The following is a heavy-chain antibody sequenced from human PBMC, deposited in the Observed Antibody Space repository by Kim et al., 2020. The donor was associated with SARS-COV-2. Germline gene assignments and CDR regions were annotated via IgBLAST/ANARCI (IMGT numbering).Heavy chain of an antibody. V-gene: IGHV3-30*18. CDR2: ISYDGDNK. CDR1: GFTFNTYG. J-gene: IGHJ4*02. CDR3: AKTGGNYFGYFDS. Sequence: GGSLRLSCAASGFTFNTYGMHWVRQAPGKGLEWVAVISYDGDNKYYGDSVRGRFTISRDNSKNTLYLQMNSLRAEDTAVYYCAKTGGNYFGYFDSWGQGTLVTVSS. D-gene: IGHD1-7*01.